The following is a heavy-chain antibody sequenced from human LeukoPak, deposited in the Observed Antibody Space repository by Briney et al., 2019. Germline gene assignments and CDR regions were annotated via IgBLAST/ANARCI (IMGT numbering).Heavy chain of an antibody. CDR2: INHSGST. CDR3: ARKEARITIFGVVIVRSEPFDY. Sequence: PGGSLRLSCAASGFTFSSYGMHWVRQPPGKGLEWIGEINHSGSTNYNPSLKSRVTISVDTSKNQFSLKLSSVTAADTAVYYCARKEARITIFGVVIVRSEPFDYWGQGTLVTVSS. D-gene: IGHD3-3*01. CDR1: GFTFSSYG. V-gene: IGHV4-34*01. J-gene: IGHJ4*02.